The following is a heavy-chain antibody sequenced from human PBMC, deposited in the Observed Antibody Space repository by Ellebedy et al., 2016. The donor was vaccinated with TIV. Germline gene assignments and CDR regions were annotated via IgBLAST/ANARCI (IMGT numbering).Heavy chain of an antibody. Sequence: PGGSLRLSCAASGFIFSDYSMNWVRQAPGKGLEWVAYIRSGSSIHYADSVKGRFTISRDNAKSSLYLQMNNLRDEDTAMYYCARDDQWAFDYWGRGTLVTVSS. CDR3: ARDDQWAFDY. CDR2: IRSGSSI. J-gene: IGHJ4*02. V-gene: IGHV3-48*02. D-gene: IGHD2-8*01. CDR1: GFIFSDYS.